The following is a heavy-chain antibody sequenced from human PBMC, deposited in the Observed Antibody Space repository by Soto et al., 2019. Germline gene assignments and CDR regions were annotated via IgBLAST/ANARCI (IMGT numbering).Heavy chain of an antibody. CDR3: AVYAPRHWFDS. J-gene: IGHJ5*01. V-gene: IGHV3-66*01. D-gene: IGHD6-6*01. Sequence: EVQLVESGGDLVQPGGSLRLSCAASGFTVSNNYMIWDRQAPGKGLEWVSLIYVGGYTYYADSVKGRFTISRDNSKNTLYLQMNSLRAEDTAVYYCAVYAPRHWFDSWGQGTLVTVSS. CDR2: IYVGGYT. CDR1: GFTVSNNY.